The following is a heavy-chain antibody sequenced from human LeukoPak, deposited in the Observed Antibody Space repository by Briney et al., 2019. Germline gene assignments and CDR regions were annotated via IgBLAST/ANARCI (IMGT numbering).Heavy chain of an antibody. Sequence: PGGSLRLSCTASGFTVGNNYMNWSRQAPGKGLEWVSLIYSGGSTYYADSVKGRFTISRDNSKNTLYLQMSSLRVEDTAVYYCARDPPGIAASVSGGWGQGTLVTVSS. V-gene: IGHV3-53*01. J-gene: IGHJ1*01. CDR2: IYSGGST. D-gene: IGHD6-13*01. CDR3: ARDPPGIAASVSGG. CDR1: GFTVGNNY.